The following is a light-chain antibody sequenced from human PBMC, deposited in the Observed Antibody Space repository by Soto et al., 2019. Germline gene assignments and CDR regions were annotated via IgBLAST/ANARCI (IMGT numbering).Light chain of an antibody. CDR3: GTWDTDLRVL. J-gene: IGLJ2*01. CDR1: SSNIAYNS. CDR2: DGN. Sequence: QSVLTQPPSVSAAPGQKVTISCSGSSSNIAYNSVSWYQQLPGTAPRLLIYDGNKRPSGIPDRFSGSKSGTSATLDITGLQPGDEADYYCGTWDTDLRVLFGGGTKVTVL. V-gene: IGLV1-51*01.